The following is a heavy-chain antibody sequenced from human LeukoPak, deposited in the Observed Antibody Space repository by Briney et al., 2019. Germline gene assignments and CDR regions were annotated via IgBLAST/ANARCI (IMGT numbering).Heavy chain of an antibody. J-gene: IGHJ3*02. CDR3: AREIGGWYGYAFDI. D-gene: IGHD6-19*01. CDR1: GFTVSSNY. Sequence: GGSLRLSCAASGFTVSSNYMSWVRQAPGKGLEWVSVIYSGGSTYYADSVKGRFTISRHNSKNTLYFQMNSLRAEDTAVYYCAREIGGWYGYAFDIWGQGTMVTVSS. CDR2: IYSGGST. V-gene: IGHV3-53*04.